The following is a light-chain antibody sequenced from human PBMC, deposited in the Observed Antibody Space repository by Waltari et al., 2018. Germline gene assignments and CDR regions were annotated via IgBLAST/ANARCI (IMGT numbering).Light chain of an antibody. V-gene: IGKV3-20*01. J-gene: IGKJ1*01. Sequence: EXVXTXXPGTLSLAPGERATLSCRASQSVGRSLTWYQQKPGQAPRLLIYGASSRATGIPDRFSGSGSGTDFSLTISRLEPEDFALYYCQHYVRLPVSFGQGTKVDIK. CDR3: QHYVRLPVS. CDR2: GAS. CDR1: QSVGRS.